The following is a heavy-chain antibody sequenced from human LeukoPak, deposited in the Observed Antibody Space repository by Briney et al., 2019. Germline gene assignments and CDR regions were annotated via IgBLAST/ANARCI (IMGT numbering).Heavy chain of an antibody. D-gene: IGHD2-8*02. J-gene: IGHJ6*03. CDR1: GYSFSNYH. V-gene: IGHV1-8*01. CDR3: ARDGGCEGIYWCSPYYYMDV. CDR2: MSPTTGNT. Sequence: ASVKVSCKASGYSFSNYHINWVRQASGQGLEWMGWMSPTTGNTGYAQKFQGRVAMTRNTSISTAYLELSSLSSDDTAIYYCARDGGCEGIYWCSPYYYMDVWGKGTTVTVSS.